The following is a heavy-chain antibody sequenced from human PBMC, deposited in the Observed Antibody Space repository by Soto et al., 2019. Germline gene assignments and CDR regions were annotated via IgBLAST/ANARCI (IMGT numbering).Heavy chain of an antibody. V-gene: IGHV1-18*01. J-gene: IGHJ3*02. Sequence: QVQLVQSGAEVKKPGASVKVSCKASGYTFTSYGISWVRQAPGQGLEWMGWISAHNGNTNYAQKLQGRVTMTTDTSTSTDYMELRSLRSDDTAVYYCARDRGIVVVPAAGDAFDIWGQGTMVTVSS. CDR2: ISAHNGNT. CDR3: ARDRGIVVVPAAGDAFDI. D-gene: IGHD2-2*01. CDR1: GYTFTSYG.